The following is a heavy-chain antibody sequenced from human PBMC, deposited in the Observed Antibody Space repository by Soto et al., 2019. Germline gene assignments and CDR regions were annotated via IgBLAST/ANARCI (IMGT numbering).Heavy chain of an antibody. Sequence: QVQLVQSGAEVKKPGASVKISCKTSGYTFTSYALHWVRQAPGKRLEWMGWINAGNGNTKYSQKFQGRVIITRDTSASTAYMELRSLRSEDTAVYYSARDSGGMDVWGQGTTVTVSS. V-gene: IGHV1-3*01. CDR2: INAGNGNT. J-gene: IGHJ6*02. CDR3: ARDSGGMDV. CDR1: GYTFTSYA.